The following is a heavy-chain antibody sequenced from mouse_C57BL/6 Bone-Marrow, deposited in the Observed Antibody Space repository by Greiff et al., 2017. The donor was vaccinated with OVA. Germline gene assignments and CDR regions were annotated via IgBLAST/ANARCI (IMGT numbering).Heavy chain of an antibody. CDR2: IYPVSGET. Sequence: QVHVKQSGAELASPGASVTLSCKASGYTFTDHIMNWVKKRPGQGLEWIGRIYPVSGETNYNRKFMGKATFSVDRSSSTVYMVLNSLTSEDPAVYYCGRGGNPYYYAMDYWGQGTSVTVSS. V-gene: IGHV1-11*01. D-gene: IGHD1-1*02. CDR1: GYTFTDHI. J-gene: IGHJ4*01. CDR3: GRGGNPYYYAMDY.